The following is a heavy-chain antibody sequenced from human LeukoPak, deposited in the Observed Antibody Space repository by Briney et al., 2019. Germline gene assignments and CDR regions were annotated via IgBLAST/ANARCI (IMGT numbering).Heavy chain of an antibody. Sequence: ESLRLSCAASGFTFSSYSMNWVRQAPGKGLEWVSGINWNGGSTGYADSVKGRFTISRDNAKNSLYLQMNSLRAEDTALYYCARVGATSYYYYYYMDVWGKGTTVTVSS. V-gene: IGHV3-20*04. D-gene: IGHD1-26*01. J-gene: IGHJ6*03. CDR1: GFTFSSYS. CDR3: ARVGATSYYYYYYMDV. CDR2: INWNGGST.